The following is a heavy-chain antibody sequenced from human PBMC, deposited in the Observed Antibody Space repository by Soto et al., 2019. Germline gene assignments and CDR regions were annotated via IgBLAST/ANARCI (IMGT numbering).Heavy chain of an antibody. CDR1: GYTFTGYY. D-gene: IGHD3-3*01. V-gene: IGHV1-2*02. CDR2: SNPETGGT. J-gene: IGHJ6*02. Sequence: AASVKVSCKAFGYTFTGYYLHWVRQAPGQGLEWMGRSNPETGGTIYSQNFQGRVTMTRDTSISTAYMELSRLTSDDTAVYYCARDVDLVFGVVIYGMDVWGQGTTVTVSS. CDR3: ARDVDLVFGVVIYGMDV.